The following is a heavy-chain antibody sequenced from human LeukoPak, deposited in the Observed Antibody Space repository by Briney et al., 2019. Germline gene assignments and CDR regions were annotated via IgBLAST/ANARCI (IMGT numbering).Heavy chain of an antibody. V-gene: IGHV1-69*13. Sequence: SVKVSCKASGGTFSSYAISWVRQAPGQGLEWMGGIIPIFGTANYAQKFQGRVTITADESTSTAYMELSSLRSEDTAVYYCARGTLGYCSSTSCQSDYWGQGTLVTVSS. J-gene: IGHJ4*02. CDR2: IIPIFGTA. CDR3: ARGTLGYCSSTSCQSDY. CDR1: GGTFSSYA. D-gene: IGHD2-2*01.